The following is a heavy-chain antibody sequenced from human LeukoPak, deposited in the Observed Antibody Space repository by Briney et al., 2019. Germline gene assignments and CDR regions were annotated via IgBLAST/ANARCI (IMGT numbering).Heavy chain of an antibody. D-gene: IGHD5-18*01. CDR1: GGSISSYY. CDR3: ARDGAAMVTGVYYYGMDV. V-gene: IGHV4-59*01. CDR2: IYYSGST. J-gene: IGHJ6*02. Sequence: SETLSLTCTVSGGSISSYYWSWIRQPPGKGLEWIGYIYYSGSTNYNPSLKSRVTISVDTSKNQFSLKLSSVTAADTAVYYCARDGAAMVTGVYYYGMDVWGQGTTVTVSS.